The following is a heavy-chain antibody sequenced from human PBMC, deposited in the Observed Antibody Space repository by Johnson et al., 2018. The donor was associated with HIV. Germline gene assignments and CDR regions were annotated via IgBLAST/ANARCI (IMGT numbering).Heavy chain of an antibody. J-gene: IGHJ3*02. CDR2: ISSSGGTI. D-gene: IGHD1-20*01. Sequence: QVQLVESGGGLVKPGGSLRLSCAASGFNFNDNYMAWIRQAPGKGLEWVSYISSSGGTIYHADSVQGRFTISRNNAKNSLYLQMNSLRAEDTAVYYCARDRGGITGTLSAFVIWGKGTWVTVSS. V-gene: IGHV3-11*04. CDR1: GFNFNDNY. CDR3: ARDRGGITGTLSAFVI.